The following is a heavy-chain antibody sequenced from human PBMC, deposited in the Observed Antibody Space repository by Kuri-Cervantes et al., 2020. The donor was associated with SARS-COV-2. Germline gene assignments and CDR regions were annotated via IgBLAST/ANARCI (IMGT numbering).Heavy chain of an antibody. J-gene: IGHJ6*02. CDR3: ARESVVVPAATKTVGTYYYYYGMDV. D-gene: IGHD2-2*01. CDR2: ISGSGGST. Sequence: GESLKISCAASGFTFSSYAMSWVRQAPGKGLEWVSAISGSGGSTYYADSVKGRFTISRDNSKNTLYLQMNSLRAEDTAVYYCARESVVVPAATKTVGTYYYYYGMDVWGQGTTVTVSS. CDR1: GFTFSSYA. V-gene: IGHV3-23*01.